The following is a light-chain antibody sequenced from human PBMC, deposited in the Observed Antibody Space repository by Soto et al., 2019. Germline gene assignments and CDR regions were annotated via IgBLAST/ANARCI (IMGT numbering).Light chain of an antibody. CDR1: QSISSY. CDR3: QQSYSTLFA. V-gene: IGKV1-39*01. Sequence: DIQMTQSPSSLSASVGDRVTITCRASQSISSYLNWYQQKPGKAPKLLIYAASSLQSGVPSRFSGCGSGTDFTLPISSLQPEDFANYYCQQSYSTLFAFGPGNKVDIK. J-gene: IGKJ3*01. CDR2: AAS.